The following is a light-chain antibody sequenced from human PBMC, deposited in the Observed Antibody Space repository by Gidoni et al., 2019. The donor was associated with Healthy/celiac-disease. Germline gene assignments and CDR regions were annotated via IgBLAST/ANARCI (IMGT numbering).Light chain of an antibody. CDR2: AAS. Sequence: DIQMTQSPSSLSASVGDRVTITCRASQSISSYLNWYQQKPGKAPKLLIYAASSLQSGVPSRFSGSGSGTDLTLTISSLQPEDFATYYCQQSYSTLWTFXQXTKVEIK. V-gene: IGKV1-39*01. J-gene: IGKJ1*01. CDR3: QQSYSTLWT. CDR1: QSISSY.